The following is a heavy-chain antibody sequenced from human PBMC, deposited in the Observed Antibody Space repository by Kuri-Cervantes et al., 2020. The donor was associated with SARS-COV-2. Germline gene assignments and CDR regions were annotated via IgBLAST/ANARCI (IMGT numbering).Heavy chain of an antibody. V-gene: IGHV3-30*18. CDR3: AKGYYDSSGYRTLDY. J-gene: IGHJ4*02. D-gene: IGHD3-22*01. CDR1: GFTFSSYG. Sequence: GGSLRLSCAAPGFTFSSYGMHWVRQAPGKGLEWVAVISYDGSNKYYADSVKGRFTISRDNSKNTLYLQMNSLRAEDTAVYYCAKGYYDSSGYRTLDYWGQGTLVTVSS. CDR2: ISYDGSNK.